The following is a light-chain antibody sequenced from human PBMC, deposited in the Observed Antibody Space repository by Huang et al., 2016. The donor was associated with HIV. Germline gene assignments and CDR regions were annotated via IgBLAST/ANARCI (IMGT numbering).Light chain of an antibody. Sequence: EIVMTQSPATLSVSPGERATLSCRASQSVSTNLAWFQQSPGRAPRLLFYDASSRPFACPARFRGSGSGTEFTLTISGLQSEDFAVYYCHQYNNWPPTWTFGQGTYVEVK. V-gene: IGKV3-15*01. J-gene: IGKJ1*01. CDR1: QSVSTN. CDR2: DAS. CDR3: HQYNNWPPTWT.